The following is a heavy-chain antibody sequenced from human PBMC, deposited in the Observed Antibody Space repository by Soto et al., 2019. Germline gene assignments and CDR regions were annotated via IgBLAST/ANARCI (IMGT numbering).Heavy chain of an antibody. Sequence: QVQLQQWGAGLLKPSETLSLTCAVYGGSFSGYYWSWIRQPPGKGLEWIGEINHSGSTNYNPSHKIRANISVDTHNNQCSLKLRSVTAADTAVYYCARGNWRHSSRPKGYYMDVWGKGTTVTVPS. J-gene: IGHJ6*03. CDR1: GGSFSGYY. V-gene: IGHV4-34*01. CDR2: INHSGST. CDR3: ARGNWRHSSRPKGYYMDV. D-gene: IGHD1-1*01.